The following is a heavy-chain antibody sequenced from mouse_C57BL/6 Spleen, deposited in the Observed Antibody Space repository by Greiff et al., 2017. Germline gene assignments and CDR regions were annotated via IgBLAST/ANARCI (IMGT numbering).Heavy chain of an antibody. J-gene: IGHJ1*03. CDR2: ISSGGSYH. CDR3: ARHDGNGWYFDV. D-gene: IGHD2-1*01. Sequence: EVQLVESGGDLVKPGGSLKLSCAASGFTFSSYGMSWVRQTPDKRLEWVATISSGGSYHYYPDSGKGRFTISRDNAKNTLYLQMSSLKSEDTAMYYCARHDGNGWYFDVWGTGTTVTVSS. CDR1: GFTFSSYG. V-gene: IGHV5-6*01.